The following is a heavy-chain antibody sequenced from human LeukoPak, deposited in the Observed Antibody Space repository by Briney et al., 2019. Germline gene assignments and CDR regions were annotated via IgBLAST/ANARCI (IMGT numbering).Heavy chain of an antibody. CDR1: GFTFSNAW. D-gene: IGHD3-22*01. CDR3: TNLYDSSGYYFDY. CDR2: IKSKTDGGTT. V-gene: IGHV3-15*01. Sequence: KPGGSLRLSCAASGFTFSNAWMSWVPQAPGKGLEGVGRIKSKTDGGTTDYAAPVKGRFTISRDDSKNTLYLQMNSLKTEDTAVYYCTNLYDSSGYYFDYWGQGTLVTVSS. J-gene: IGHJ4*02.